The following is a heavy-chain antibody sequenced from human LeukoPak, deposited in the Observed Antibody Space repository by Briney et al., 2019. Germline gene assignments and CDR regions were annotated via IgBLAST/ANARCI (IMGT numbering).Heavy chain of an antibody. J-gene: IGHJ4*02. D-gene: IGHD3-10*01. CDR2: MNPNSGNT. CDR1: GYTFTSYD. CDR3: ARGLNVDGSGFDY. Sequence: AASVKVSCKTSGYTFTSYDINWVRQATGQGLEWMGWMNPNSGNTGYAQKFQGRVTMTRNTSISTAYMELSSLRSEDTAVYYCARGLNVDGSGFDYWGQGTLVTVSS. V-gene: IGHV1-8*01.